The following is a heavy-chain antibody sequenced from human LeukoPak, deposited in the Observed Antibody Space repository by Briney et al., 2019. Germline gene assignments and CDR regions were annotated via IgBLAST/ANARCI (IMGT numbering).Heavy chain of an antibody. Sequence: GGSLRLSCAASGFTVSSHYMSWVRQAPGKGLEWVSVLYSSGDTYYADSVKGRFSISRDNSENTLYLQMNSLRAEDTAVYHCARSKPPAVKDYYGLDVWGQGTTVTVSS. V-gene: IGHV3-66*01. CDR3: ARSKPPAVKDYYGLDV. CDR1: GFTVSSHY. D-gene: IGHD6-13*01. CDR2: LYSSGDT. J-gene: IGHJ6*02.